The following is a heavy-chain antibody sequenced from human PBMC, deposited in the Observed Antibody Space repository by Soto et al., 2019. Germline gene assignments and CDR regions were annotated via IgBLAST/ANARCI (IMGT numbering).Heavy chain of an antibody. CDR3: ARGPPYCSGGSCYSSWFDY. J-gene: IGHJ4*02. CDR1: GYSFTSYW. D-gene: IGHD2-15*01. CDR2: IYPGDSDT. Sequence: GESLKISCKGSGYSFTSYWIGWVRQMPGKGLEWMGIIYPGDSDTRYSPSFQGQVTISADKSSSTAYLQWSSLKASDTAMYYCARGPPYCSGGSCYSSWFDYWGQGTLVTVSS. V-gene: IGHV5-51*01.